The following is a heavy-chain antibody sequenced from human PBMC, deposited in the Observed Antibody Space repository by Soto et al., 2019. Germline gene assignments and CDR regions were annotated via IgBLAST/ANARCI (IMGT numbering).Heavy chain of an antibody. Sequence: QLVASGGGLVQPGGSLRLSCVASGFILSTHDLHWVRDTPGEGLEWVSGIGTLGDTFYGASVKGRFTISRENAKNSLYRQMNSLTVGDTAVYYCVRGRSFDFASTPPPTFGPWGQGTLVTVSS. J-gene: IGHJ5*02. D-gene: IGHD3-9*01. CDR3: VRGRSFDFASTPPPTFGP. CDR2: IGTLGDT. V-gene: IGHV3-13*01. CDR1: GFILSTHD.